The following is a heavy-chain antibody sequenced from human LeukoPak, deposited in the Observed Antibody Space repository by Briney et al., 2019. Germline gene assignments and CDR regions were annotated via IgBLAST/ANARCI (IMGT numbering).Heavy chain of an antibody. CDR2: ISSSSSYI. CDR3: AKDKIVGATKGGFDY. J-gene: IGHJ4*02. CDR1: GFTFSSYS. D-gene: IGHD1-26*01. V-gene: IGHV3-21*04. Sequence: GGSLRLSCAASGFTFSSYSMNWVRQAPGKGLEWVSSISSSSSYIYYADSVKGRFTISRDNAKNSLYLQMNSLRAEDTAVYYCAKDKIVGATKGGFDYWGQGTLVTVSS.